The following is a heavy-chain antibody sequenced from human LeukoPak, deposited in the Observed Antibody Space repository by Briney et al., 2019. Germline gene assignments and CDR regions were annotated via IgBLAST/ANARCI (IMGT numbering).Heavy chain of an antibody. D-gene: IGHD3-3*01. V-gene: IGHV3-23*01. CDR1: GFTFSSYA. Sequence: PGGSLRLSCAASGFTFSSYAMSWVRQARGKGLEVVSAISGRGGSTYYADPVKGRFTISRDHSKNTLYLQMNSLRAEDTAVYYCARDPGYDFWSGCGGDCWTYYYYYMDVWGKGTTVTVSS. J-gene: IGHJ6*03. CDR2: ISGRGGST. CDR3: ARDPGYDFWSGCGGDCWTYYYYYMDV.